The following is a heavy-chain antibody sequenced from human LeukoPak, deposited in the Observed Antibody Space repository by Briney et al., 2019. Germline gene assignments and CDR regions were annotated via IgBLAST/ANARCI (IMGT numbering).Heavy chain of an antibody. CDR1: GFTFSTFW. CDR3: ARSEYSSTWYGDYYYYYMDV. CDR2: INTDGSST. V-gene: IGHV3-74*01. J-gene: IGHJ6*03. Sequence: GGSLRLSCAASGFTFSTFWMHWVRQAPGKGLVWVSRINTDGSSTIYADSVKGRFTISRDNAKNTLYLQMNSPRAEDTAVYYCARSEYSSTWYGDYYYYYMDVWGKGTTVTVSS. D-gene: IGHD6-13*01.